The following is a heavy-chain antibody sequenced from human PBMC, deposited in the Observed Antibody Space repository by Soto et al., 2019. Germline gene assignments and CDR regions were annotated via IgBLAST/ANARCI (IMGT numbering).Heavy chain of an antibody. J-gene: IGHJ6*02. CDR3: ARVPHISMVRGVTSPNYYYYGMDV. V-gene: IGHV1-69*13. CDR1: GGTFSSYA. Sequence: SVKVSCKASGGTFSSYAISWVRQAPGQGLEWVGGIIPIFGTANYAQKFQGRVTITADESTSTAYMELSSLRSEDTAVYYCARVPHISMVRGVTSPNYYYYGMDVWGQ. CDR2: IIPIFGTA. D-gene: IGHD3-10*01.